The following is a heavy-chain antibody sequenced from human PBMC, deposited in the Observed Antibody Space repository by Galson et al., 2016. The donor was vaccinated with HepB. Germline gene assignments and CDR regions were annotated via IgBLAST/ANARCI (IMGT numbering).Heavy chain of an antibody. J-gene: IGHJ6*02. V-gene: IGHV1-18*04. CDR3: ARDLDIVVIPTALDLYYYGMDV. D-gene: IGHD2-2*01. CDR1: GYTFTSYG. Sequence: SVKVSCKASGYTFTSYGISWVRQAPGQGLEWMGWISANYGNTNYAQKFQGRVSMTRDTSTTTASMELRSLRSDDTAVYYCARDLDIVVIPTALDLYYYGMDVWGQGTTVTVSS. CDR2: ISANYGNT.